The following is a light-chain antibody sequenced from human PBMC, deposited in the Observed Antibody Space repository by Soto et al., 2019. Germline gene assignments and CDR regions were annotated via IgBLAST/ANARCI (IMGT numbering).Light chain of an antibody. CDR1: TGAVTSDNY. J-gene: IGLJ1*01. V-gene: IGLV7-43*01. CDR3: LLYYGGVYV. CDR2: SIS. Sequence: QAVVTQEPSLTVSPGGTVTLTCASSTGAVTSDNYPNWFQLKPGQAPKSMIYSISNKHSWTPARFSGYLLGGKAALTLSGVQPGDEAEYYCLLYYGGVYVFGSGTKLTVL.